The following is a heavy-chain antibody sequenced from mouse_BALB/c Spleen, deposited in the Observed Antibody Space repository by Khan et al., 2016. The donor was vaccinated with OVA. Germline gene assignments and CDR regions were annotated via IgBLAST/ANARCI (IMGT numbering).Heavy chain of an antibody. CDR1: GYSITSGYA. J-gene: IGHJ2*01. CDR2: ISYSGGT. D-gene: IGHD1-1*01. CDR3: ARGNYYGYYCDY. Sequence: EVKLQESGPGLVKPSQSLSLTCTVTGYSITSGYAWNWIRQFPGNKLEWMGYISYSGGTSYNPSLKSRISITRDTSKNQFFLQLNSVTTEDTATYYCARGNYYGYYCDYWGQGTTLTVSS. V-gene: IGHV3-2*02.